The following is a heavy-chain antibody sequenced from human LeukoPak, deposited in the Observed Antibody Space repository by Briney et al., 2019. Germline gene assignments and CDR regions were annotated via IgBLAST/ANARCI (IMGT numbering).Heavy chain of an antibody. CDR2: ISAYSGKT. CDR1: GYTFSNYG. CDR3: ARDQGIGDDSDI. V-gene: IGHV1-18*01. J-gene: IGHJ3*02. Sequence: ASVKVSCKPSGYTFSNYGITWVRQAPGHGLEWMGWISAYSGKTDYAQKFQGRVTMTTDTSTSTAYMEVRSLRSDDTAVYYCARDQGIGDDSDIWGQGTMVTVSS.